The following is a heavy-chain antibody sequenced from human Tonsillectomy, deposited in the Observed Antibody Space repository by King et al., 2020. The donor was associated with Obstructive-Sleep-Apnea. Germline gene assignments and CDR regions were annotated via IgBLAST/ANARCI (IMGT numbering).Heavy chain of an antibody. J-gene: IGHJ4*02. CDR1: RFTFSSYG. CDR2: ISYDGSNK. D-gene: IGHD4-17*01. CDR3: AKANYGDYSLGY. V-gene: IGHV3-30*18. Sequence: VQLVESGGGVVQPGRSLRLSCATSRFTFSSYGMHWVRQAPGKGLEWVAVISYDGSNKHYAESVKGRFTISRDNSKNTLYLQMNSLRAEDTAVYYCAKANYGDYSLGYWGQGTLVTVSS.